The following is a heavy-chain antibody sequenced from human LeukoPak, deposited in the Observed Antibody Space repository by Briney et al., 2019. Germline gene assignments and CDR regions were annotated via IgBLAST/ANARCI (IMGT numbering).Heavy chain of an antibody. Sequence: SETLSLTCTVSGGSVNTYHWIRQPAGKGLEWIGRIYTSGTATYNPSLNSRVTMSVDTSKNQFSLRLSSVTAADTAVYYCARDLERYDFWRARGDAFNIWGQGTVVTVSS. CDR1: GGSVNTYH. CDR3: ARDLERYDFWRARGDAFNI. V-gene: IGHV4-4*07. D-gene: IGHD3-3*01. CDR2: IYTSGTA. J-gene: IGHJ3*02.